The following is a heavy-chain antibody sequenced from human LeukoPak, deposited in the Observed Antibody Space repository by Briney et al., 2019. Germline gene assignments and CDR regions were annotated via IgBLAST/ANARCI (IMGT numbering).Heavy chain of an antibody. D-gene: IGHD6-13*01. CDR3: AKSRVEVAGTGGFDT. J-gene: IGHJ3*02. V-gene: IGHV3-23*01. Sequence: GGSLRLSCAASGFTFAIYHMSWVRQAPGKGLEWVATIRGDGVYYADSVKGRVTISRDDSKNTVYVQMNSLRAEDTAVYYCAKSRVEVAGTGGFDTWGRGTLVAVSS. CDR1: GFTFAIYH. CDR2: IRGDGV.